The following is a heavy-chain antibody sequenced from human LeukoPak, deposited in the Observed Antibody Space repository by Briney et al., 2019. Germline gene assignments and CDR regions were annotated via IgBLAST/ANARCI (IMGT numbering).Heavy chain of an antibody. Sequence: GRSLRLSCAASGFTFSSYSMNWVRQAPGKGLEWVSSISSSSIYIYYADSVKGRFTISRDNAKNSLYLQMNSLRAEDTAVYYCVRGSLYCSSTSCYPNSHAFDIWGQGTMVTVSS. V-gene: IGHV3-21*01. CDR1: GFTFSSYS. CDR2: ISSSSIYI. CDR3: VRGSLYCSSTSCYPNSHAFDI. J-gene: IGHJ3*02. D-gene: IGHD2-2*01.